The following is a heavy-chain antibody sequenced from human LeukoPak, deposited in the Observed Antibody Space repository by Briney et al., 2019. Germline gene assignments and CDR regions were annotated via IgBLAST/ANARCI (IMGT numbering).Heavy chain of an antibody. V-gene: IGHV3-15*01. CDR3: TTESGYDWEAY. CDR2: IKSKIDGGTT. CDR1: GFTFSNAW. J-gene: IGHJ4*02. D-gene: IGHD5-12*01. Sequence: GGSLRLSCAAPGFTFSNAWMSWVRQAPGKGLEWVGRIKSKIDGGTTDYAAPVKGRFTISRDDSKNTLYLQMNSLKTEDTAVYYCTTESGYDWEAYWGQGTLVTVSS.